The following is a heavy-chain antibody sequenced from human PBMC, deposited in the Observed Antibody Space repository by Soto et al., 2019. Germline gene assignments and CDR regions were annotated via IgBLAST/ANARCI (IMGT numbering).Heavy chain of an antibody. CDR1: GFTFSDYY. D-gene: IGHD2-15*01. Sequence: GGSLRLSCAASGFTFSDYYMSWIRQAPGKGLEWVSYIGSSSSYTNYADSVKGRFTISRDNAKNSLYLQMNSLRAEDTAVYYCARVSRLTDVVDYWGQGTLVTVSS. V-gene: IGHV3-11*06. CDR3: ARVSRLTDVVDY. J-gene: IGHJ4*02. CDR2: IGSSSSYT.